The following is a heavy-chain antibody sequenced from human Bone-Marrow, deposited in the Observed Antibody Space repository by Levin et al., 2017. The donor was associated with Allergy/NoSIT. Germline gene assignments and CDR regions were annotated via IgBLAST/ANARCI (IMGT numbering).Heavy chain of an antibody. CDR1: GFTFSSYG. J-gene: IGHJ3*02. CDR2: ISYDGSNK. Sequence: GGSLRLSCAASGFTFSSYGMHWVRQAPGKGLEWVAVISYDGSNKYYADSVKGRFTISRDNSKNTLYLQMNSLRAEDTAVYYCAKISYSSGQDAFDIWGQGTMVTVSS. CDR3: AKISYSSGQDAFDI. V-gene: IGHV3-30*18. D-gene: IGHD6-19*01.